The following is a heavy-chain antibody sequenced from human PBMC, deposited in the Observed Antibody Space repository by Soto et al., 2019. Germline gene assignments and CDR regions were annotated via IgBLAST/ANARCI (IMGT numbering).Heavy chain of an antibody. Sequence: QVQLQESGPGLVRPSETLSLTCTVSGDSIGSYYWSWIRQPPGKGLEWIGYIYYSGSTNYNPSLKSRVAISIDTSKNQFSLNLTSVTAADTAVYYCARKRIAVTGPFDYWGQGTLVTGSS. CDR1: GDSIGSYY. CDR3: ARKRIAVTGPFDY. CDR2: IYYSGST. D-gene: IGHD6-19*01. J-gene: IGHJ4*02. V-gene: IGHV4-59*01.